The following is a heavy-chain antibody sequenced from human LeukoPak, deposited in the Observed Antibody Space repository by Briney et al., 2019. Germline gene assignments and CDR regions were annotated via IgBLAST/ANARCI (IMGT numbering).Heavy chain of an antibody. D-gene: IGHD6-13*01. CDR3: AKEQLIPYYFDY. J-gene: IGHJ4*02. CDR1: GFTFSSYV. V-gene: IGHV3-23*01. CDR2: ISGSGGTT. Sequence: PGGSLRLSCAASGFTFSSYVMSWVRQAPGKGLEWASAISGSGGTTYYADSVKGRFTISRDNSKNTLFPQMNSLRAEDTAVYYCAKEQLIPYYFDYWGQGTLVTVSS.